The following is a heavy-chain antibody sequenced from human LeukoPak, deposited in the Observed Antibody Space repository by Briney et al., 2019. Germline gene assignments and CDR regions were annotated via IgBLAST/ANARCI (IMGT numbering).Heavy chain of an antibody. CDR2: IIPIFGTA. D-gene: IGHD2-2*01. J-gene: IGHJ5*02. CDR1: GGTFSSYA. CDR3: ARDIVVVPAAIHWFDP. Sequence: ASVKVSCKASGGTFSSYAISWVRQAPGRGLEWMGGIIPIFGTANYAQKFQGRVTITTDESTSTAYMELSSLRSEDMAVYYCARDIVVVPAAIHWFDPWGQGTLVTVSS. V-gene: IGHV1-69*05.